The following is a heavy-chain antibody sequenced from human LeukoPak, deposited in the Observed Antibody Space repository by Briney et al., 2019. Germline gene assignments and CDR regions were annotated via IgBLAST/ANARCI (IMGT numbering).Heavy chain of an antibody. V-gene: IGHV4-59*01. CDR1: GGSISIYY. CDR2: IYYSGST. CDR3: ARAGGGGYYDSSGKSSFDY. D-gene: IGHD3-22*01. J-gene: IGHJ4*02. Sequence: SETLSHTCTVSGGSISIYYWSWIRQPPGKGLEWIGYIYYSGSTNYNPSLKSRVTISVDTSKNQFSLKLSSVTAADTAVYYCARAGGGGYYDSSGKSSFDYWGQGTLVTVSS.